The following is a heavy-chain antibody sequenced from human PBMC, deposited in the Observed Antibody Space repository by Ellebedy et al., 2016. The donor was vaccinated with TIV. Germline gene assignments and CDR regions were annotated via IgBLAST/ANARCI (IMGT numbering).Heavy chain of an antibody. CDR2: ISSSSSST. V-gene: IGHV3-11*06. CDR3: ARARVVRGVISYYYGMDV. D-gene: IGHD3-10*01. Sequence: PGGSLRLSCAASEFTFSDYHMSWIRQAPGKGLEWVSYISSSSSSTNYADSVKGRFTISRDDAKNSLYLQMNSLRAEDTAVYYCARARVVRGVISYYYGMDVWGQGTTVTVSS. CDR1: EFTFSDYH. J-gene: IGHJ6*02.